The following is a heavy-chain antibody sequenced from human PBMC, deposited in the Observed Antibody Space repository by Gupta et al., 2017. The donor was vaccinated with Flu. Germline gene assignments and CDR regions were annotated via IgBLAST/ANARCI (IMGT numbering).Heavy chain of an antibody. CDR1: GFTFSNYE. J-gene: IGHJ6*03. CDR3: ARPPTGAGGGYMDV. D-gene: IGHD2-8*02. Sequence: EVHLVESGGGLVQPGGSLRLSCAASGFTFSNYEMIWVRQAPGKGLEWVSYISGGGDTIYYVDSVKGRFTNSRDNAKNSLYLQMNSLRAEDTAVYYCARPPTGAGGGYMDVWGKGTTVTVSS. CDR2: ISGGGDTI. V-gene: IGHV3-48*03.